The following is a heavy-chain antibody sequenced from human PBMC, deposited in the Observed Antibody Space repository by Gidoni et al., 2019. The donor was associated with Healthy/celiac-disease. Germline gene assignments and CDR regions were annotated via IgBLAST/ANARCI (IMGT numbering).Heavy chain of an antibody. CDR1: GFTFSSYA. V-gene: IGHV3-23*01. CDR2: ISGSGGST. CDR3: AKDFVYGSGSYYNVGDGNWYFDL. Sequence: EVQLLESGGGLVQPGGSLRLSCAASGFTFSSYAMSWVRQAPGKGLEWVSAISGSGGSTYYADSVKGRFTISRDNSKNTLYLQMNSLRAEDTAVYYCAKDFVYGSGSYYNVGDGNWYFDLWGRGTLVTVSS. J-gene: IGHJ2*01. D-gene: IGHD3-10*01.